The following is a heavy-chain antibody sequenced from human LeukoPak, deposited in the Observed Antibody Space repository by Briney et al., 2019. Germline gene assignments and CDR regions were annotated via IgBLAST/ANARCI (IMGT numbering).Heavy chain of an antibody. CDR3: AREDLAVRTKIYYYYVDV. CDR1: GFTFSSYS. D-gene: IGHD1-7*01. V-gene: IGHV3-48*04. J-gene: IGHJ6*03. Sequence: GGSLRLSCAASGFTFSSYSMNWVRQAPGKGLEWVSYISSSSSTIYYADSVKGRFTISRDNAKNSLYLQMNSLRAEDTAVYYCAREDLAVRTKIYYYYVDVWGKGTTVTVSS. CDR2: ISSSSSTI.